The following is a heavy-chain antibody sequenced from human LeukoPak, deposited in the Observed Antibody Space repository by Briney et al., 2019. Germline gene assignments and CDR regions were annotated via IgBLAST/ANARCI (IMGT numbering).Heavy chain of an antibody. D-gene: IGHD2-15*01. V-gene: IGHV3-73*01. Sequence: GGSLRLSCAASGFTLSDSVLHWVRQASGTGLEWVGRIRSKANNYATAYAASVRGRFTISRDDSKNTAYLQMNSLKTEDTAVYYCTRQDCSGGACSHVDYWGQGTLVTVSS. J-gene: IGHJ4*02. CDR3: TRQDCSGGACSHVDY. CDR2: IRSKANNYAT. CDR1: GFTLSDSV.